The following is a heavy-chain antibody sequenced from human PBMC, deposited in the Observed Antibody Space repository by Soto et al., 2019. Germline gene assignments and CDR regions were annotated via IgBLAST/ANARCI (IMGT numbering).Heavy chain of an antibody. Sequence: QVQLRESGPRLVMPSHTLSLPCTVSGDSIGSGNKSWRWIREAPGTVLEWIGYIFSSGTTYYYPALKSLLTKALDTSQNQFSLKLNSVTAAATAVYFCARVPSPFDFYYAMDVWGQGTTVTVSS. J-gene: IGHJ6*02. V-gene: IGHV4-30-4*01. CDR2: IFSSGTT. CDR3: ARVPSPFDFYYAMDV. D-gene: IGHD2-21*01. CDR1: GDSIGSGNKS.